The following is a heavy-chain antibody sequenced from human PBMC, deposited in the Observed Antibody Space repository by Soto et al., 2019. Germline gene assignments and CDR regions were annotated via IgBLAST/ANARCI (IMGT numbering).Heavy chain of an antibody. CDR3: AREYSNSPEAFEF. D-gene: IGHD6-6*01. CDR1: GGSVESDSDY. Sequence: SYTLSLTCTVSGGSVESDSDYGTWIRHPPGKGLEWIGYIYNSGRTNYNPSLESRVTISIDTSRNQFSLKLTSVTAADTAVFYCAREYSNSPEAFEFWGQGTLVTVSS. J-gene: IGHJ4*02. CDR2: IYNSGRT. V-gene: IGHV4-61*01.